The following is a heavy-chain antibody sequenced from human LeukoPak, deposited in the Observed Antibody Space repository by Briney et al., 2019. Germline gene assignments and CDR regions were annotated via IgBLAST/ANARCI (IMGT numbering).Heavy chain of an antibody. J-gene: IGHJ1*01. CDR3: ARESGFYGSGSRY. CDR2: MSPNSGNT. CDR1: GYTFTSYD. V-gene: IGHV1-8*01. Sequence: ASVTVSCEASGYTFTSYDITWVRQAPGQGLEWMGWMSPNSGNTGYAQKFQGRVTMTRHTSISTAYMELGSLRSEDTAVYYCARESGFYGSGSRYWGQGTLVTVSS. D-gene: IGHD3-10*01.